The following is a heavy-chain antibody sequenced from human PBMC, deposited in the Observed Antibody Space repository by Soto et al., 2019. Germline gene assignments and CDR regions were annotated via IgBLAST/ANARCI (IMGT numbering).Heavy chain of an antibody. CDR3: ARDFYDSVGYTWFDS. Sequence: SETLSLTCTVSGDTSTSYYWGWIRQAPGKGLEWIGHIHNSGTSTHNPSLNGRVTISIDMSKKQFSLKLTSLTSADTAVYYCARDFYDSVGYTWFDSWSQGTLVTASS. V-gene: IGHV4-59*01. CDR2: IHNSGTS. CDR1: GDTSTSYY. D-gene: IGHD3-22*01. J-gene: IGHJ5*01.